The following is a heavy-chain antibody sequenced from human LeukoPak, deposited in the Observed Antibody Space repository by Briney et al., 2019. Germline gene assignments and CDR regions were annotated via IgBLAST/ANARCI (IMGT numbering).Heavy chain of an antibody. J-gene: IGHJ4*02. V-gene: IGHV1-3*01. CDR3: ARDGSAPLDY. Sequence: ASVKVSCKASGYTFTSYGISWVRQAPGQGLEWMGWINAGNGNTKYSQKFQGRVTITRDTSASTAYMELSSLRSEDTAVYYCARDGSAPLDYWGQGTLVTVSS. CDR2: INAGNGNT. CDR1: GYTFTSYG. D-gene: IGHD2-2*03.